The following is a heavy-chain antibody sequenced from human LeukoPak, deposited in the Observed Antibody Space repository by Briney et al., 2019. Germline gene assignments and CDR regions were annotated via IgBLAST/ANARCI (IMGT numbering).Heavy chain of an antibody. J-gene: IGHJ4*02. V-gene: IGHV3-48*03. Sequence: GGSLRLSCAASGFTFSSYEMKWVRQAPGKGVEWVSYISSSGSTIYYADSVKGRFTISRDNAKNSLYLQMNSLRAEDSAVYYCARDQAGRHSDYWGQGTLVTVSS. CDR1: GFTFSSYE. D-gene: IGHD6-13*01. CDR3: ARDQAGRHSDY. CDR2: ISSSGSTI.